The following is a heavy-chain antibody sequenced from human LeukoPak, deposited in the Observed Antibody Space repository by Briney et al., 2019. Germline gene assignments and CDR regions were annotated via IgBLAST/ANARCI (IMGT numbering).Heavy chain of an antibody. CDR1: GFTFSSYW. J-gene: IGHJ5*02. CDR2: IQQDGSEK. Sequence: GGSLRLSCAASGFTFSSYWMSWVRQAPGKGLEWVANIQQDGSEKSYVDSVKGRFTISRDNAKNSVYLQMNSLRAEDTAVYYCARGRYYDFYPWGQGTLVTVSS. V-gene: IGHV3-7*01. CDR3: ARGRYYDFYP. D-gene: IGHD3-3*01.